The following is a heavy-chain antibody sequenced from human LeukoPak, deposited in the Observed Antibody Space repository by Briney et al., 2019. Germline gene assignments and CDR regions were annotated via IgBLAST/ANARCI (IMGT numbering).Heavy chain of an antibody. CDR2: IYYSGST. V-gene: IGHV4-59*12. CDR3: ARPNFGRAAFDI. Sequence: NASETLSLTCTVSGGSISSYYWSWIRQPPGKGLEWIGYIYYSGSTNYNPSLKSRVTISVDTSKNQFSLKLSSVTAADTAVYYCARPNFGRAAFDIWGQGTMVTVSS. CDR1: GGSISSYY. D-gene: IGHD3/OR15-3a*01. J-gene: IGHJ3*02.